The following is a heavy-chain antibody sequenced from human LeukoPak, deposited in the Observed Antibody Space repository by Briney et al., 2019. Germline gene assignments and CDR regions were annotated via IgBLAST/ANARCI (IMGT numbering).Heavy chain of an antibody. D-gene: IGHD3-3*01. CDR3: AKGALSDFWSGYFPNWFDR. CDR2: ISWNSGSI. CDR1: GFTFDDYA. J-gene: IGHJ5*02. V-gene: IGHV3-9*03. Sequence: GGSLRLSCAASGFTFDDYAMHWGRQAPGKGLEWLSGISWNSGSIGYADSVKGRFTISRDNAKNSLYLQLNSLTAEDMALYYCAKGALSDFWSGYFPNWFDRWGQGNLVSVSS.